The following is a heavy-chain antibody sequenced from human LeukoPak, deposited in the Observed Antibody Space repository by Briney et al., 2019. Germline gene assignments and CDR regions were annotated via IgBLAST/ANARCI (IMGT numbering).Heavy chain of an antibody. CDR3: AKSGYNRFDY. V-gene: IGHV3-23*01. CDR1: GFPLSRSA. J-gene: IGHJ4*02. CDR2: ISGSGSGGST. D-gene: IGHD5-24*01. Sequence: GGSLRLSCAASGFPLSRSAMSWVRQAPGKGLEWVSNISGSGSGGSTYYSDSVKGRFTISRDNSKNTLYLQMNSLRAEDTAVYYCAKSGYNRFDYWDQGTLVTVSS.